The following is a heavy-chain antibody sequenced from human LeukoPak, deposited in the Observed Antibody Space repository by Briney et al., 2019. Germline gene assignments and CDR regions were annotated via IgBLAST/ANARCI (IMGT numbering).Heavy chain of an antibody. CDR2: ISTSSSYI. CDR1: GFTFRNAW. CDR3: ARNCGDPSYFDY. D-gene: IGHD4-17*01. Sequence: GGSLRLSCAASGFTFRNAWMSWVRQAPGKGLEWVSSISTSSSYIYYADSVKGRFTISRNNPKNSLYLQMNSLRAEDTAVYYCARNCGDPSYFDYWGQGTLVTVSS. J-gene: IGHJ4*02. V-gene: IGHV3-21*01.